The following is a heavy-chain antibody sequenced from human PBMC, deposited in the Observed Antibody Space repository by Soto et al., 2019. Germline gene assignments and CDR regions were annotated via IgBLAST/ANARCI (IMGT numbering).Heavy chain of an antibody. J-gene: IGHJ4*02. Sequence: GASVKVSCKASGCTFTNSDINWVRQAPGQGLEWMGWMNPDSGHAAYAQKFQGRVTLTTSTSTSTVYMEMRSLGSEDTAVYYCARRPHCSGGICYYGLDNWGQGTLVTVSS. V-gene: IGHV1-8*01. CDR2: MNPDSGHA. CDR1: GCTFTNSD. D-gene: IGHD2-15*01. CDR3: ARRPHCSGGICYYGLDN.